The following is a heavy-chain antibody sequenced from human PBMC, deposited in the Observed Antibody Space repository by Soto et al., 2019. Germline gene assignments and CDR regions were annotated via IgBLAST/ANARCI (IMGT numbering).Heavy chain of an antibody. J-gene: IGHJ4*02. CDR2: IIPIFGTA. CDR1: GGTFSSYA. Sequence: GASVKVSCKASGGTFSSYAISWVRQAPGQGLEWMGGIIPIFGTANYAQKFQGRVTITADESTSTAYMELSSLRSEDTAVYYCARSIQLWFYFDYWGQGXLVTVSS. D-gene: IGHD5-18*01. V-gene: IGHV1-69*13. CDR3: ARSIQLWFYFDY.